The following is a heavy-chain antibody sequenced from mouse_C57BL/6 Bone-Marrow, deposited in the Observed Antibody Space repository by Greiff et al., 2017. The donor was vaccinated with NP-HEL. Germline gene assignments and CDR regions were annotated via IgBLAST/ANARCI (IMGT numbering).Heavy chain of an antibody. CDR1: GFTFSSYG. J-gene: IGHJ4*01. D-gene: IGHD1-3*01. V-gene: IGHV5-6*01. CDR3: ARHSKLYAMDY. CDR2: ISSGGSYT. Sequence: DVQLVESGGDLVKPGGSLKLSCAASGFTFSSYGMSWVRQTPDKRLEWVATISSGGSYTYYPDSVKGRFTISRDNAKNTLYLQMSSLKSEDTAMYYCARHSKLYAMDYWGQGTSVTVSS.